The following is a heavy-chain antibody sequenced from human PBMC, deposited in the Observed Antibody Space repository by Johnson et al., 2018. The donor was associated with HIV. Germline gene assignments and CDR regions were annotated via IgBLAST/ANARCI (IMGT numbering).Heavy chain of an antibody. V-gene: IGHV3-30-3*01. D-gene: IGHD5-12*01. CDR1: GFTFSSYS. CDR3: AKDPMVATPANAFDI. J-gene: IGHJ3*02. CDR2: ISFDGYNK. Sequence: QVQLVESGGGVVQPGRSLRLSCAASGFTFSSYSVHWVRQAPGKGLEWVAVISFDGYNKYYADSVKGRFTISRDSSEKTLYLQMNSLRPEDTAVYYCAKDPMVATPANAFDIWGQGTMVTVSS.